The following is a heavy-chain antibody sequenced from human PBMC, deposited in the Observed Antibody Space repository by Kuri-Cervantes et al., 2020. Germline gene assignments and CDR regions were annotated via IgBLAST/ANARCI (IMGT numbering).Heavy chain of an antibody. J-gene: IGHJ6*02. CDR3: ARGLRGGYYGMDV. D-gene: IGHD2-21*01. V-gene: IGHV3-30*03. Sequence: GESLKISCTVSGGSISSYYWSWIRQPPGKGLEWVAVISYDGSNKYYADSVKGRFIISRDNSKNTLYLQMNSLRAGDTAVYYCARGLRGGYYGMDVWGQGTTVTVSS. CDR2: ISYDGSNK. CDR1: GGSISSYY.